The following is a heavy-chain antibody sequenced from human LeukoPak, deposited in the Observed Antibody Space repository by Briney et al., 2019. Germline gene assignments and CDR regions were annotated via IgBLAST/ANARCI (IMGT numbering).Heavy chain of an antibody. CDR1: GFTFSTYW. Sequence: GGSLRLSCEGSGFTFSTYWMSWVRQAPGKGLEWVANIKEDGSLKYYADSLKGRFTASRDNVKNSLFLQMNSLRPEDTAVYYCARIEGYCSGDTCHRPLGHRGQGTLVTVSS. CDR2: IKEDGSLK. CDR3: ARIEGYCSGDTCHRPLGH. J-gene: IGHJ4*02. D-gene: IGHD2-15*01. V-gene: IGHV3-7*01.